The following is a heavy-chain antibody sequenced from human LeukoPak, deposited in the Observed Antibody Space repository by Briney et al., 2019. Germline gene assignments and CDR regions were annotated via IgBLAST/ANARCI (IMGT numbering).Heavy chain of an antibody. V-gene: IGHV1-69*05. CDR1: GGTFSSYA. CDR2: IIPIFGTA. D-gene: IGHD3-9*01. J-gene: IGHJ4*02. Sequence: SVEVSCKASGGTFSSYAISWVRQAPGQGLEWMGGIIPIFGTANYAQKFQGRVTITTDESTSTAYMELSSLRSEDTAVYYCARAGYYDILTGPFDYWGQGTLVTVSS. CDR3: ARAGYYDILTGPFDY.